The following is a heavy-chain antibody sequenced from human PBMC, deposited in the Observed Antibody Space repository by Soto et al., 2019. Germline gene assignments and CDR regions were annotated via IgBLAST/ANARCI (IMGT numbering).Heavy chain of an antibody. CDR2: IFHSGST. CDR1: GGSISSGGYS. V-gene: IGHV4-30-2*01. CDR3: ARDVVGYCIFNRCPRPLHYNGMAV. Sequence: ASETLSLTCAVPGGSISSGGYSWSWLRQPPGKGLEWIGYIFHSGSTYYNPSLKSRVTISVDKSKNQFSLNLSSVTAADTAVYYCARDVVGYCIFNRCPRPLHYNGMAVWGQGTTVTVSS. D-gene: IGHD2-15*01. J-gene: IGHJ6*02.